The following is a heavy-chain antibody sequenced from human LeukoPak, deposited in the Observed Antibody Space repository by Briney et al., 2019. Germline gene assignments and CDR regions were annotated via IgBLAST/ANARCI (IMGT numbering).Heavy chain of an antibody. CDR3: ARDQTQAGPTTVDH. D-gene: IGHD1-14*01. J-gene: IGHJ4*02. Sequence: PGGSLRLSCVASGFSFSSYWMHRVRQDPGKGLVWVSRISSGGSDTKYVDSVKGRFTISRDNGKNTLYLEMNSLRVEDTAVYYCARDQTQAGPTTVDHWGQGTQVTVSS. V-gene: IGHV3-74*01. CDR1: GFSFSSYW. CDR2: ISSGGSDT.